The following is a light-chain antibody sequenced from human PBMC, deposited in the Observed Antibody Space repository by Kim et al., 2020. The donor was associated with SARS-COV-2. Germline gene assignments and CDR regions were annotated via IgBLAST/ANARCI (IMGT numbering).Light chain of an antibody. V-gene: IGLV1-47*01. J-gene: IGLJ3*02. Sequence: QSVLTQPPSASGTPGQRVTISCSGSGSNIGTNYVYWYQQLPGTAPKLLIYRTAQRPSGVPDRFSGSKSGTSASLAINGLRSENEADYYCASWDDRLSGWVFGGGTQLTVL. CDR1: GSNIGTNY. CDR3: ASWDDRLSGWV. CDR2: RTA.